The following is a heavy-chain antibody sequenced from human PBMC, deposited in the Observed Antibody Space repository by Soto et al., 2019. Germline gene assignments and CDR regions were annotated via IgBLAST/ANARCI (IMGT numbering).Heavy chain of an antibody. CDR2: ISPYSGNT. V-gene: IGHV1-18*01. D-gene: IGHD3-16*02. J-gene: IGHJ6*02. Sequence: QVQLVQSGDEVRKPGSSVKVSCKASGYICVNYGIAWVRQAPGQGLEWMGCISPYSGNTHYASKVQGRRTMTTDPSTRAVYMELRSLTSSDAGVYYCAMVNNDVTPTPHDVRGEGTTITVSS. CDR3: AMVNNDVTPTPHDV. CDR1: GYICVNYG.